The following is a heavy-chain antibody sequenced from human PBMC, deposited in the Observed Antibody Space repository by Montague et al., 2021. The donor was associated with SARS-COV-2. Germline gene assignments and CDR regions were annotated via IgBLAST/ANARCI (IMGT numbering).Heavy chain of an antibody. CDR1: GGSFSGYF. D-gene: IGHD5/OR15-5a*01. J-gene: IGHJ4*02. CDR2: ISYTGHT. CDR3: ARSHYSVSWCPD. Sequence: SETLSLTCAIYGGSFSGYFWSWIRQSPGKGLEWIGEISYTGHTRYNPSLQSRVSISGDSSENQFSLTLTSVTAADTAVYSCARSHYSVSWCPDWGQGTLVTVSS. V-gene: IGHV4-34*01.